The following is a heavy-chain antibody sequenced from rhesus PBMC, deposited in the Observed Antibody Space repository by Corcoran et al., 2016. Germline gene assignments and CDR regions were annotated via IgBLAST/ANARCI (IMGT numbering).Heavy chain of an antibody. CDR2: INPSNGNK. Sequence: QVQLVQSGAEVKKPGTSVKLSCKASGYTFTSYYIKWVRQAPGQVLEWMGWINPSNGNKGYPQKFQDRVTMTRDTSTSTAYMELNSLRSEDTAVYYCARGCSSTYCSSRVPFDYWGQGVLVTVSS. J-gene: IGHJ4*01. D-gene: IGHD2-15*01. CDR1: GYTFTSYY. V-gene: IGHV1-200*01. CDR3: ARGCSSTYCSSRVPFDY.